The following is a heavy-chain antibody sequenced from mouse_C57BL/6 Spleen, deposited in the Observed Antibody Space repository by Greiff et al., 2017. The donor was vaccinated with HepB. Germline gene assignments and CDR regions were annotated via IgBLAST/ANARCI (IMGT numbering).Heavy chain of an antibody. CDR1: GFNIKHYY. J-gene: IGHJ3*01. CDR3: TTHYSNYPFAY. Sequence: DVQLQESGAELVRPGASVKLSCTASGFNIKHYYMHWVKQRPEQGLEWIGRIDPEDGDTEYAPKFQGKATMTADTSSNTAYLQLSSLTSEDTAVYYCTTHYSNYPFAYWGQGTLVTVSA. V-gene: IGHV14-1*01. CDR2: IDPEDGDT. D-gene: IGHD2-5*01.